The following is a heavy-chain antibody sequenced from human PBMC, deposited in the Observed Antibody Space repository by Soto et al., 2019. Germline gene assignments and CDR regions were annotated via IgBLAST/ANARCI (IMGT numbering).Heavy chain of an antibody. CDR3: EKTPTCYDSSGLVDY. CDR2: ISYDGSNK. CDR1: GFSFSDYG. Sequence: GGSLRLSCAASGFSFSDYGMHWIRQAPGKGLEWVAVISYDGSNKYYGDSVKGRFTISRDNSKNTLYLQMNSLSAEDTAVYYCEKTPTCYDSSGLVDYWGQGTLVTVSS. D-gene: IGHD3-22*01. J-gene: IGHJ4*02. V-gene: IGHV3-30*02.